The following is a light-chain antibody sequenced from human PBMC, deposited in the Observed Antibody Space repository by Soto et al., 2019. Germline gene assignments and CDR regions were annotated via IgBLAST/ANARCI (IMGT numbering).Light chain of an antibody. V-gene: IGKV3-20*01. Sequence: EIVLTQSPATLSLSPGERATLSCRAAQSLSSTYLAWYQHKPGQPPRLLIYGASNRATGVPDRFSGSGSGTDFTLTISRLEHEDVAVYYCQQYAYSRTFGQGTRVEI. CDR3: QQYAYSRT. CDR1: QSLSSTY. J-gene: IGKJ1*01. CDR2: GAS.